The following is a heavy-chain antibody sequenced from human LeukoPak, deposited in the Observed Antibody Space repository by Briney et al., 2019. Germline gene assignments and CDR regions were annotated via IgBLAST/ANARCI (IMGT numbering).Heavy chain of an antibody. V-gene: IGHV3-7*01. D-gene: IGHD2-15*01. J-gene: IGHJ4*02. CDR1: GFAFSNHW. CDR3: AKGVDYCSGGSCPADY. CDR2: INQGGSQK. Sequence: PGGSLRLSCAVSGFAFSNHWMAWVRQAPGKGLEWVANINQGGSQKYYADSVKGRFTISRDNSKNTLFLQMNSLRAEDTAVYYCAKGVDYCSGGSCPADYWGPGTLVTLSS.